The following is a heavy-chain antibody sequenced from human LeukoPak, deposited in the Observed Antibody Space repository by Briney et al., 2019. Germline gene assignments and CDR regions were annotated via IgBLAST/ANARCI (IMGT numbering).Heavy chain of an antibody. CDR3: AKDLRGYDMDFDY. CDR2: ISGSGIRT. D-gene: IGHD5-12*01. V-gene: IGHV3-23*01. CDR1: GFTFSNFA. J-gene: IGHJ4*02. Sequence: GGSLRLSCAASGFTFSNFAMSWVRQAPGKGLEWVSSISGSGIRTYYADSLKGRFTISRDNFKNTLFLQLNSLRAEDTAVYYCAKDLRGYDMDFDYWGQGTLVTVSS.